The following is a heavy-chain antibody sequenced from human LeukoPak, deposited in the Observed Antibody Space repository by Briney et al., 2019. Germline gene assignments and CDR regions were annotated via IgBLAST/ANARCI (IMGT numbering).Heavy chain of an antibody. J-gene: IGHJ4*02. V-gene: IGHV1-8*01. CDR2: INPNSGNT. CDR3: ARGQLFDY. D-gene: IGHD2-2*01. Sequence: VXXXXXXGLEWMGWINPNSGNTGYARKFQGRVTMTRNTSISTAYMELSSLRSEDTAVYYCARGQLFDYWGQGTLVTVSS.